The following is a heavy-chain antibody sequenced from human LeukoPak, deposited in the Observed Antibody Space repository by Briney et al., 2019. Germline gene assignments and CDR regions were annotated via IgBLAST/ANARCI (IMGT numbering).Heavy chain of an antibody. V-gene: IGHV1-2*02. Sequence: ASVKVSCKASGYTFTGYYMHWVRQAPGQGLEWMGWINPNSGGTNYAQKFQGRVTMTRDTSISTAYMELSRLRSDDTAVYYCARDQGVVVPAAVDFYGMDVWGQRTTVTVSS. J-gene: IGHJ6*02. D-gene: IGHD2-2*01. CDR3: ARDQGVVVPAAVDFYGMDV. CDR2: INPNSGGT. CDR1: GYTFTGYY.